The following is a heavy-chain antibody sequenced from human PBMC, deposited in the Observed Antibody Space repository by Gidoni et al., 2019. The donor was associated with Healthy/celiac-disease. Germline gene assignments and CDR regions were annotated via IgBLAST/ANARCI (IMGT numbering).Heavy chain of an antibody. CDR2: IYYSGST. J-gene: IGHJ4*02. CDR1: GGSIRSSSYY. D-gene: IGHD3-3*01. V-gene: IGHV4-39*01. Sequence: QLQLQESGPGLVKPSETLSLTCTVSGGSIRSSSYYWGWIRQPPGKGLEWIGSIYYSGSTYYNPSLKSRVTISVDTAVYYCARQRTIFGVVIRTYYFDYWGQGTLVTVSS. CDR3: Y.